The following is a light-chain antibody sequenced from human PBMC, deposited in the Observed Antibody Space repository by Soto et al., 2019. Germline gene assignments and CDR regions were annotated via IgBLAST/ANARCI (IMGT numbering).Light chain of an antibody. CDR3: QQYGSSPRT. Sequence: IVLTHSPATLSLSPGARATLSCRASQSVSSYLAWYQQKPGQAPRLLIYDASRRATGIPDRFSGSGSGTDSTLTIRRLEPDDFAVYYCQQYGSSPRTFGQGTKVDI. V-gene: IGKV3-20*01. J-gene: IGKJ1*01. CDR1: QSVSSY. CDR2: DAS.